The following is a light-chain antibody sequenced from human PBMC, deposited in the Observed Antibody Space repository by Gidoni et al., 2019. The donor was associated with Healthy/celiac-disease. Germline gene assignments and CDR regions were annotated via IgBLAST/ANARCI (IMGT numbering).Light chain of an antibody. CDR3: MQALQTPLT. CDR1: KSLLHSNGYNY. Sequence: DIVMTQSPLSLLVTPGEPASISCRSSKSLLHSNGYNYLDWYLQKPGQSPQLLIYLGSNRASGVPDRFSGSGSGTDFTLKISRVEAEDVGVYYCMQALQTPLTFXGXTKVEIK. J-gene: IGKJ4*01. V-gene: IGKV2-28*01. CDR2: LGS.